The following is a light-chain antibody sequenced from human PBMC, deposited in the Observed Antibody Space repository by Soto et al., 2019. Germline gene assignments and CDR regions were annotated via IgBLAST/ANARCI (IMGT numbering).Light chain of an antibody. V-gene: IGKV3-11*01. Sequence: EIVMTQSPATLSLSPGERAILSCRASQSVSTFLAWFQQKPGQAPRLLIYDASIRATGIPARFSGSGSETDFTLTISSLEPEDFAVYYCQQRASWVTFGQGTRLEI. CDR1: QSVSTF. CDR2: DAS. CDR3: QQRASWVT. J-gene: IGKJ5*01.